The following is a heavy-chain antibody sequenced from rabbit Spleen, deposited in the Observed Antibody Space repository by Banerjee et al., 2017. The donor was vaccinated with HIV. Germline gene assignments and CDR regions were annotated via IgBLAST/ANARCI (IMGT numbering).Heavy chain of an antibody. CDR3: ARDGAGGTYFAL. CDR1: GFDFSGNA. Sequence: QSLEESGGDLLKPGASLTLTCTASGFDFSGNAMCWVRQAPGKGPEWIGCINGANAREYYASWVNGRFTISKTSSTTVTLQMTSLTAADTATYFCARDGAGGTYFALWGPGTLVTVS. J-gene: IGHJ4*01. V-gene: IGHV1S40*01. CDR2: INGANARE. D-gene: IGHD8-1*01.